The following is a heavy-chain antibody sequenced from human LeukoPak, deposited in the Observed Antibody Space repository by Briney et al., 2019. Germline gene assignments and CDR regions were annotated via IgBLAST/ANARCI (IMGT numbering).Heavy chain of an antibody. CDR3: ARSRPLGAFDY. Sequence: PSETLSLTCTVSGGSISSYYWSWIRQPAGKELEWIGRIYTSGSTNYNPSLKSRFTISVATSKNQFSLSLRSMTAADTAVYYCARSRPLGAFDYWGQGTLVTVSS. CDR2: IYTSGST. D-gene: IGHD3-16*01. CDR1: GGSISSYY. V-gene: IGHV4-4*07. J-gene: IGHJ4*02.